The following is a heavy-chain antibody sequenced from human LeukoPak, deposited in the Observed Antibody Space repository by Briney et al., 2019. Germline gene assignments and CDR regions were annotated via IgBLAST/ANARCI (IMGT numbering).Heavy chain of an antibody. CDR2: LSGSGGST. D-gene: IGHD4-23*01. V-gene: IGHV3-23*01. CDR3: ARGGVVTQAYYYYGMDV. CDR1: GFTFSNYV. Sequence: GGSLRLSCAASGFTFSNYVMGWVRQAPGKGLEWVSALSGSGGSTYYADSVKGRFTISRDNSKNTLYLQMNSLRAEDTAVYYCARGGVVTQAYYYYGMDVWGQGTTVTVSS. J-gene: IGHJ6*02.